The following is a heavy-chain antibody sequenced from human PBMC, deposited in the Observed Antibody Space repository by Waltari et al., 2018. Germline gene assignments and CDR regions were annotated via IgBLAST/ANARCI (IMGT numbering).Heavy chain of an antibody. J-gene: IGHJ4*02. CDR3: SLVVISSGWYFDY. D-gene: IGHD3-22*01. CDR2: IYYSGST. Sequence: QLQLQESGPGLVKPSETLSLTCTVPGGSISSSSYHWGWIRQPPGKGLEWIGSIYYSGSTYYNPSLKSRVTISVDTSKNQFSLKLSSVTAADTAVYYCSLVVISSGWYFDYWGQGTLVTVSS. CDR1: GGSISSSSYH. V-gene: IGHV4-39*01.